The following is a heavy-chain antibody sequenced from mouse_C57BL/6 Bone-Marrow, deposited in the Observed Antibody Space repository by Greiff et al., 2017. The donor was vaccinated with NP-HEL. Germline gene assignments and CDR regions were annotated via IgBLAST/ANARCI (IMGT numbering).Heavy chain of an antibody. Sequence: EVKLMESGGGLVQPGGSLKLSCAASGFTFSDYYMYWVRQTPEQRLEWVAYISNGGGSTYYPDTVKGRFTISRDNAKNTLYLHMSRLKSEDTAMYYCARVLLLRFRYFEVWGTGTTVTVSS. CDR1: GFTFSDYY. V-gene: IGHV5-12*01. CDR2: ISNGGGST. CDR3: ARVLLLRFRYFEV. J-gene: IGHJ1*03. D-gene: IGHD1-1*01.